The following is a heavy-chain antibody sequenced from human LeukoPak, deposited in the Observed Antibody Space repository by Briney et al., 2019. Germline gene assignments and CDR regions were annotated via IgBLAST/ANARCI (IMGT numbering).Heavy chain of an antibody. J-gene: IGHJ6*03. CDR1: GYTFTSYD. D-gene: IGHD1-7*01. Sequence: GASVKVSCKASGYTFTSYDINWVRQATGQGLEWMGWMNPNSGNTGYAQKFQGRVTITRNTSISTAYMELSSLRSEDTAVYYCARGNKRRAAMLSRSGNWNYRSYYYYYYMDVWGKGTTVTVSS. CDR2: MNPNSGNT. V-gene: IGHV1-8*03. CDR3: ARGNKRRAAMLSRSGNWNYRSYYYYYYMDV.